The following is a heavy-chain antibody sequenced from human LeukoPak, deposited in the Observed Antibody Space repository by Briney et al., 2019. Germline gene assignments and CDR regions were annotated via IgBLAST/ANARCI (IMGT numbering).Heavy chain of an antibody. J-gene: IGHJ4*02. V-gene: IGHV3-66*01. CDR3: ARKSDSLLVREGDC. CDR2: IYSGGST. Sequence: GGSLRLSCAASGFTVNRNYMIWVRQAPGKGLECVSVIYSGGSTWYADSVKGRFTISRDTNTLYLQMNSLRAEDTAVYYCARKSDSLLVREGDCWGQGTLVTVSS. D-gene: IGHD3-10*01. CDR1: GFTVNRNY.